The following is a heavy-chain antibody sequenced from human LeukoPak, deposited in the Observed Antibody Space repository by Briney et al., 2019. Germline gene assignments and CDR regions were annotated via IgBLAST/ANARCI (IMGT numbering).Heavy chain of an antibody. CDR2: IVSDGSST. D-gene: IGHD3-22*01. CDR1: GFTFSSYW. J-gene: IGHJ4*02. Sequence: GGSLRLSCAASGFTFSSYWMHWVRQAPGKGLVWVSLIVSDGSSTTYADSVKGRFTISRDNAKNTLYLQMNSLRAEDTAVYFCARDRYYTSVLWGQGTLVTVSS. V-gene: IGHV3-74*01. CDR3: ARDRYYTSVL.